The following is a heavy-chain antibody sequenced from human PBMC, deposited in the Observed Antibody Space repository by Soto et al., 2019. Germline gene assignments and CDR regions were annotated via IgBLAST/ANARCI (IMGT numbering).Heavy chain of an antibody. D-gene: IGHD4-4*01. J-gene: IGHJ4*02. Sequence: ASVKVSFKASEYTFTSYAMHWVRQAPGQSLEWMGWINAGNGNTKYSQKFQGRVTITRDTSASTAYMELSSLRSEDTAVYYCARELQGLYYFDYWGLGTLVTVSS. CDR2: INAGNGNT. V-gene: IGHV1-3*01. CDR1: EYTFTSYA. CDR3: ARELQGLYYFDY.